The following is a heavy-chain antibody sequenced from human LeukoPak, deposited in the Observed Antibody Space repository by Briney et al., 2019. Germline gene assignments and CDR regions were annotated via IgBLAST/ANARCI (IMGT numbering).Heavy chain of an antibody. D-gene: IGHD3-10*01. Sequence: PGGSLRLSCAASGFTFSTYTMNWVRQAPGKGLEWVSSISSSSSYIYYADSVKGRFTISRDNAKNSLYLQMNSLRAEDTAVYYCASLLYGSGSYPDYWGQGTLVTVSS. CDR1: GFTFSTYT. J-gene: IGHJ4*02. CDR2: ISSSSSYI. CDR3: ASLLYGSGSYPDY. V-gene: IGHV3-21*01.